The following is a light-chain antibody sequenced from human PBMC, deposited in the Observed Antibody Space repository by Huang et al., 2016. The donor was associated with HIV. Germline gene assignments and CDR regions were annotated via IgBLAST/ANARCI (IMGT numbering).Light chain of an antibody. CDR3: QQSYSSPPT. V-gene: IGKV1-39*01. J-gene: IGKJ2*01. Sequence: DVQMTQSPSSLSASVGDRVTITCRASQSINTYLNWYQQKPRRAPNLLIYAASTLQSGVPSRFSGSGSGTDFTLTISSLQTEDVATYYCQQSYSSPPTFGQGTQLEIK. CDR1: QSINTY. CDR2: AAS.